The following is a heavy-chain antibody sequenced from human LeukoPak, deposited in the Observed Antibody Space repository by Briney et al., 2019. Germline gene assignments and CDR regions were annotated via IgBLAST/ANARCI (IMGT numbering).Heavy chain of an antibody. J-gene: IGHJ4*02. Sequence: GGSLRLSCAASGFTFSSYWMHWVRQAPEKGLEWVSYISSSSSAIYYADSVKGRFTISRDNAKNSLYLQMNSLRAEDTAVYYCAREGYSPYWGQGTLVTVSS. D-gene: IGHD6-13*01. CDR3: AREGYSPY. CDR2: ISSSSSAI. CDR1: GFTFSSYW. V-gene: IGHV3-48*01.